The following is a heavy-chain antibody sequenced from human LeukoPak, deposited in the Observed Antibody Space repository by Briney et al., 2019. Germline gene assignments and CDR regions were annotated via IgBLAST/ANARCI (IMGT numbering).Heavy chain of an antibody. Sequence: ASVKVSCKASGYTFTSYGISWVRQAPGQGLEWMGWISAYNGNTNYAQKLQGRVTMTTDTSTSTAYMELRSLRSDDTAVYYCARESSGWHTGNWFDPWGQGTLVTVSS. CDR1: GYTFTSYG. D-gene: IGHD6-19*01. CDR2: ISAYNGNT. CDR3: ARESSGWHTGNWFDP. J-gene: IGHJ5*02. V-gene: IGHV1-18*01.